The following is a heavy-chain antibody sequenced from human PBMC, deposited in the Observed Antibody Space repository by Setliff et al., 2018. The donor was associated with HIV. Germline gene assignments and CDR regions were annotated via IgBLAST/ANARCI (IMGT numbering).Heavy chain of an antibody. J-gene: IGHJ4*02. Sequence: PSETLSLTCAVSGYSISGGYYWGWIRQPPGKGLEWIGSIYHSGTTYYNPSLKSQVTISLDTSKNQFSLKLSSVTASDTAVFYCARQGDPVYGGSSGVFDCWGQGTLVTVSS. D-gene: IGHD2-15*01. CDR3: ARQGDPVYGGSSGVFDC. V-gene: IGHV4-38-2*01. CDR1: GYSISGGYY. CDR2: IYHSGTT.